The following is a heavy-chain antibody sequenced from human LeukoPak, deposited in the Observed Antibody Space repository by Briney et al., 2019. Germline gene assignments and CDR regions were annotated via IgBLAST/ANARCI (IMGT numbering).Heavy chain of an antibody. CDR3: ARHVPYYGMDV. J-gene: IGHJ6*02. Sequence: SETLSLTCTVSGGSISSYYWSWIRQPPGKGLEWIGYIYYSGSTNYNPSLKSRVTISVDTSRNQFSLKLSSVTAADTAVYYCARHVPYYGMDVWGQGTTVTVSS. CDR1: GGSISSYY. V-gene: IGHV4-59*08. CDR2: IYYSGST.